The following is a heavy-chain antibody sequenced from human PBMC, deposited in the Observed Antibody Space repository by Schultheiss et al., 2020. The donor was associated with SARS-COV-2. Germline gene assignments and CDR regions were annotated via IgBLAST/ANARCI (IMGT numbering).Heavy chain of an antibody. CDR1: ELVFSRSG. V-gene: IGHV3-7*03. Sequence: GGSLRLSCAVSELVFSRSGLHWVRQAPGKGLEWVANIKQDGSEEYYVDSLKGRFTISRDNAKNSLYLQMNSLRAEDTAVYYCAKAPIYSSGWYFDYWGQGTLVTVSS. CDR3: AKAPIYSSGWYFDY. J-gene: IGHJ4*02. CDR2: IKQDGSEE. D-gene: IGHD6-19*01.